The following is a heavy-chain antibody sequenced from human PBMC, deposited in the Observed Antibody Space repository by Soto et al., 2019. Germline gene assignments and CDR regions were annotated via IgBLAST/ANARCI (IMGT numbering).Heavy chain of an antibody. D-gene: IGHD6-19*01. CDR1: GFTFSDYY. CDR2: ISSSSSYT. Sequence: GGSLRLSCAASGFTFSDYYMSWIRQAPGKGLEWVSYISSSSSYTNYADSVKGRFTISRDNAKNSLYLQMNSLRAEDTAVYYCAKEAQYSSGWFDYWGQGTLVTVSS. V-gene: IGHV3-11*05. J-gene: IGHJ4*02. CDR3: AKEAQYSSGWFDY.